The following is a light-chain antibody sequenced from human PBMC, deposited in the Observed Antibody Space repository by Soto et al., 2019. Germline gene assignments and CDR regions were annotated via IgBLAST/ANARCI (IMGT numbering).Light chain of an antibody. V-gene: IGKV1-39*01. J-gene: IGKJ5*01. CDR1: QTISSY. CDR3: QQSYTTPIT. CDR2: AAS. Sequence: DIQMTQSSSSLSASVGDRVTITCRASQTISSYLNWYQQKPGRAPKLLIYAASSLQSGVPSRLSGSGSGTDFTLTISSLQPEDFATYYCQQSYTTPITFGQGTRREIK.